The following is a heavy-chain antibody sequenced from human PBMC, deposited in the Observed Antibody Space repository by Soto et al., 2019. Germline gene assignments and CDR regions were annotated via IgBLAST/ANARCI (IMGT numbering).Heavy chain of an antibody. CDR1: GGSISSSSYY. CDR3: AKDYCSSTSCYYYYYMDV. D-gene: IGHD2-2*01. Sequence: SETLSLTCTVSGGSISSSSYYWGWIRQPPGKGLEWIGSIYYSGSTYYNPSLKSRVTISVDTSKNTLYLQMNSLRAEDTAVYYCAKDYCSSTSCYYYYYMDVWGKGTTVTVSS. CDR2: IYYSGST. J-gene: IGHJ6*03. V-gene: IGHV4-39*07.